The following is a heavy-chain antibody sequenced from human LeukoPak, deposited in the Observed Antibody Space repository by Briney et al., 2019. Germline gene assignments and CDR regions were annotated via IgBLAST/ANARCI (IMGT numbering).Heavy chain of an antibody. Sequence: GRSLRLSCAASGFTFSSYAMHRVRQAPGKGLEWVAVISYDGSNKYYADSVKGRFTISGDNSKNTLYLQMNSLRPEDTAVYYCTRDSAGTNNHYLDYWGQGTLVTVFS. CDR2: ISYDGSNK. V-gene: IGHV3-30*04. CDR3: TRDSAGTNNHYLDY. D-gene: IGHD6-13*01. J-gene: IGHJ4*02. CDR1: GFTFSSYA.